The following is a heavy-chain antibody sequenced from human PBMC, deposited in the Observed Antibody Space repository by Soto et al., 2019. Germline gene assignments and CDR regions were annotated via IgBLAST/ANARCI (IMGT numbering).Heavy chain of an antibody. CDR3: AKYRAPFFWSGYYGGKDYGMDV. J-gene: IGHJ6*02. CDR2: ISYDGSNK. V-gene: IGHV3-30*18. Sequence: GGSLRLSCAASGFTFSSYGVHWVRQAPGKGLEWVAVISYDGSNKYYADSVKGRFTISRDNSKNTLYLQMNSLRAEDTAVYYCAKYRAPFFWSGYYGGKDYGMDVWGQGTTVTVSS. D-gene: IGHD3-3*01. CDR1: GFTFSSYG.